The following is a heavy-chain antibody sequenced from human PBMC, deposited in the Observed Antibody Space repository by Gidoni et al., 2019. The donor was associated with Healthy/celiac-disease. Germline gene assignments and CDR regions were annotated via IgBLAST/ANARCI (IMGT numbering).Heavy chain of an antibody. V-gene: IGHV3-23*01. CDR2: ISGSGGNT. CDR3: AKDSSWYGVAEYFKN. Sequence: VHLLESGGGLVQPGGSLSISCAASGPTFSRYAMSWVRQAPGKGLEWVSAISGSGGNTYYADSVKGRFTISRDNSKNTLDLQMNSLRAEDTAVYYCAKDSSWYGVAEYFKNWGKGTLVTVSS. CDR1: GPTFSRYA. D-gene: IGHD6-13*01. J-gene: IGHJ1*01.